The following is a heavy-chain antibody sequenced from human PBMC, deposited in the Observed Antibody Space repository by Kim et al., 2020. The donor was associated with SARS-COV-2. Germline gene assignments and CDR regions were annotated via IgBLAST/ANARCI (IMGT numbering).Heavy chain of an antibody. D-gene: IGHD3-16*02. J-gene: IGHJ4*02. CDR2: YTSGRT. V-gene: IGHV4-4*07. Sequence: YTSGRTNNNPSHQSRVTMSVDMSKNQFSLKLSSVTAADTAVYYCASALGHWGQGTLVTVSS. CDR3: ASALGH.